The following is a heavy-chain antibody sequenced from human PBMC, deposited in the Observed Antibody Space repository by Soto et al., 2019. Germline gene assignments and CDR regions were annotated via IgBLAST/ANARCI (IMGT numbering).Heavy chain of an antibody. CDR3: AREVAGTGAFDY. V-gene: IGHV4-31*02. CDR2: IFDRGTT. D-gene: IGHD2-8*02. Sequence: SETLSLTCNISGGSISSVNHCWSWIRQSPGEGLERIGYIFDRGTTHYNPSLKGRVTISGDTSQSQFSLTIHSVTVADTAVYYCAREVAGTGAFDYWGQGTLVTVSS. J-gene: IGHJ4*02. CDR1: GGSISSVNHC.